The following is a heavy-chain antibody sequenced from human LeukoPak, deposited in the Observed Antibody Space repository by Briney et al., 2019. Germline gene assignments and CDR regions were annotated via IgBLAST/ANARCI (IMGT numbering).Heavy chain of an antibody. CDR3: ARDLRAGSGVGYYYFDY. D-gene: IGHD3-10*01. Sequence: GASVKVSCKASGGTFSSYTISWVRQAPGQGLEWMGRIIPILGIANYAQKFQGRVTITADKSTSTAYMELRSLRSDDTAVYYCARDLRAGSGVGYYYFDYWGQGTLVTVSS. CDR2: IIPILGIA. J-gene: IGHJ4*02. V-gene: IGHV1-69*04. CDR1: GGTFSSYT.